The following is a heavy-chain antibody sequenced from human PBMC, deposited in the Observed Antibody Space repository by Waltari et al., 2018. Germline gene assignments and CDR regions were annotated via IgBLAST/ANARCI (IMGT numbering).Heavy chain of an antibody. D-gene: IGHD6-6*01. Sequence: QIPLKESGPTLVKPTQTLTLTCTFSGFSLTTTGVSVGWLRQPPGKALEWLALIYGDDDKRYSSSLKSRLTITKDTSKNQVVLTMTNMDPVDTGTYYCAHSRDSSSPRYYYYYGMDVWGQGTTVTVSS. J-gene: IGHJ6*02. CDR1: GFSLTTTGVS. CDR3: AHSRDSSSPRYYYYYGMDV. V-gene: IGHV2-5*02. CDR2: IYGDDDK.